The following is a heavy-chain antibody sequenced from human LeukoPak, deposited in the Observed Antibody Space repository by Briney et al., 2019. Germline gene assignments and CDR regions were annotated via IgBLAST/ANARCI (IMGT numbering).Heavy chain of an antibody. V-gene: IGHV3-20*04. CDR3: ARELEGDYYGGNSWGHMDV. D-gene: IGHD4-23*01. CDR1: GFTFDDYG. CDR2: INWNGGSS. J-gene: IGHJ6*03. Sequence: GGSLRLSCAASGFTFDDYGMSWGRQAPGKGLEWVSGINWNGGSSGYADSVKGRFTISRDNAKNSVYLQMNSLRAEDTALYYCARELEGDYYGGNSWGHMDVWGKGTTVTVSS.